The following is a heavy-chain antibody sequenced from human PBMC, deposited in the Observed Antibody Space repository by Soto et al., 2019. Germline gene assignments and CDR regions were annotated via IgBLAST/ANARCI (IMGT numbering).Heavy chain of an antibody. V-gene: IGHV3-21*01. J-gene: IGHJ4*02. D-gene: IGHD3-22*01. CDR3: ARDNVDSSGYYAQLDY. CDR1: GFTFSSYS. Sequence: EVQLVESGGGLVKPGGSLRLSCAASGFTFSSYSMNWVRQAPGKGLEWVSSISSSSSYIYYADSVKGRFTISRDNAKNSLYLKRNSLRAEDTAVYYCARDNVDSSGYYAQLDYWGQGTLVTVSS. CDR2: ISSSSSYI.